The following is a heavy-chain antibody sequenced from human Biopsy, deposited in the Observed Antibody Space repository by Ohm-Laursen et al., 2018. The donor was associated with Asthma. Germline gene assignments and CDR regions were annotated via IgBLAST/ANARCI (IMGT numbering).Heavy chain of an antibody. CDR1: GGSMSSSSYY. J-gene: IGHJ4*02. D-gene: IGHD7-27*01. Sequence: GTLSLTYTVSGGSMSSSSYYWGWIRQPPGKGLEWMGSISYTGSAYHNPSLKSRVTISVDTSKNHFSLKLSSVTAADTAVYYCARHWDWGSFFDYWGQGTPVTVSS. CDR2: ISYTGSA. V-gene: IGHV4-39*01. CDR3: ARHWDWGSFFDY.